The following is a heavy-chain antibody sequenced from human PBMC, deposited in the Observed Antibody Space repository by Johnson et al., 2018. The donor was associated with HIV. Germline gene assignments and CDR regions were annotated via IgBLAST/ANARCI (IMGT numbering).Heavy chain of an antibody. CDR2: IYSDGNT. Sequence: VQLVESGGGLVQPGGSLRLSCAASGFTFSSFALHWVRQAPGKGLECVSIIYSDGNTYYADSVKGRFTISRDISKNTLSLQMNGLRAEDTAVYYCAKPGDSYCSGGSCYLDAFDIWGQGTMVTVSS. J-gene: IGHJ3*02. D-gene: IGHD2-15*01. V-gene: IGHV3-66*04. CDR1: GFTFSSFA. CDR3: AKPGDSYCSGGSCYLDAFDI.